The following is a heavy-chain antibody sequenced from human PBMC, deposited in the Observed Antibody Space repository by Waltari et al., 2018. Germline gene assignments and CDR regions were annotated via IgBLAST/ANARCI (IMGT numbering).Heavy chain of an antibody. Sequence: EVQLLESGGGLVQPGGSLRLSCAASGFTFSSYAMSWVRQAPGKGLEWVSAISGRGGITYYADSVKGRFTISRDNSKNTLYLQMNSLRAEDTAVYYCAKDSGGDGYCSGGSCYRLAHFQHWGQGTLVTVSS. CDR1: GFTFSSYA. CDR2: ISGRGGIT. D-gene: IGHD2-15*01. J-gene: IGHJ1*01. CDR3: AKDSGGDGYCSGGSCYRLAHFQH. V-gene: IGHV3-23*01.